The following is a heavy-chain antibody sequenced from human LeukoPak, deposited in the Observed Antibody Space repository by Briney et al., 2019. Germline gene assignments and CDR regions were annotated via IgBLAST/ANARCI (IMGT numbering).Heavy chain of an antibody. CDR1: GGSISSYY. Sequence: PSETLSLTCTVSGGSISSYYWSWIRQPPGKGLEWIGNIYYSGSTNYNPSLKSRVTISVDTSKNQFSLKLSSVTAADTAVYYCARGPVAGDFDYWGQGTLVTVSS. D-gene: IGHD6-19*01. CDR3: ARGPVAGDFDY. J-gene: IGHJ4*02. CDR2: IYYSGST. V-gene: IGHV4-59*01.